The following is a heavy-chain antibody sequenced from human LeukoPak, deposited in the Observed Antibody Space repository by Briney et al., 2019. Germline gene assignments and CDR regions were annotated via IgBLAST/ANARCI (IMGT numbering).Heavy chain of an antibody. CDR1: GYTFTSYY. CDR3: ARDSFYYYDSSGYYPSAY. CDR2: INPSGGST. V-gene: IGHV1-46*01. Sequence: GASVKVSCKASGYTFTSYYMHWVRRAPGQGLEWMGIINPSGGSTSYAQKFQGRVTMTRDTSTSTVYMELSSLRSEDTAVYYCARDSFYYYDSSGYYPSAYWGQGTLVTVSS. J-gene: IGHJ4*02. D-gene: IGHD3-22*01.